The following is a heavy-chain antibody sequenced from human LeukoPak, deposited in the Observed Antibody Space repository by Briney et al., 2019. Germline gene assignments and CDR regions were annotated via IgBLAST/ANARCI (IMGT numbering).Heavy chain of an antibody. CDR3: ARSVSGWYDANWFDP. V-gene: IGHV1-69*05. J-gene: IGHJ5*02. CDR2: IIPIFGTA. CDR1: GYTFTSYD. D-gene: IGHD6-19*01. Sequence: GASVKVSCKASGYTFTSYDINWVRQATGQGLEWMGGIIPIFGTANYAQKFQGRVTITTDESTSTAYMELSSLRSEDTAVYYCARSVSGWYDANWFDPWGQGTLVTVSS.